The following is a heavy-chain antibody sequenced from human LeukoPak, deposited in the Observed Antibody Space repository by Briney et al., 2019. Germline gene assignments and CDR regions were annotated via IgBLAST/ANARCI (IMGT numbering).Heavy chain of an antibody. CDR3: ARRGYSYAVGYYFMDV. J-gene: IGHJ6*03. Sequence: ASVTVSFKASGYTFTIYAMFWVRQAPGQGLEWMGWINTNSGNPTYAQGFTGRCVFSFDTSVSTAYLQMSSLKAEDTAVYYCARRGYSYAVGYYFMDVWGKGTTVTVSS. D-gene: IGHD5-18*01. V-gene: IGHV7-4-1*02. CDR2: INTNSGNP. CDR1: GYTFTIYA.